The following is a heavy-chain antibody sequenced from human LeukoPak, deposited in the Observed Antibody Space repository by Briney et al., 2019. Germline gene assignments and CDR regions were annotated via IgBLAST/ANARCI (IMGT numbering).Heavy chain of an antibody. CDR2: IKPDGSDT. J-gene: IGHJ4*02. CDR3: ARTRGGGGSCLDY. CDR1: GFTFTTHW. V-gene: IGHV3-74*01. Sequence: PGGSLRLSCGASGFTFTTHWIHWVRQAPGKGLVWVSRIKPDGSDTNYADSVKGRFTISRDNAKNTVYLQMGSLRAEDMAVYYCARTRGGGGSCLDYWGQGTLVTVSS. D-gene: IGHD2-15*01.